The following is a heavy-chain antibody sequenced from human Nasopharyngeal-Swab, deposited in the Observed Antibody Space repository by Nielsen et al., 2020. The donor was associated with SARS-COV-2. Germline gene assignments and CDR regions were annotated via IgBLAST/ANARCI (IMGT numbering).Heavy chain of an antibody. D-gene: IGHD6-13*01. Sequence: SGPTLVNPTHTLTLTCTFSGFSLSTTGVGVGWILQPPGKALEWPALIYWDDDKRDSPSLKGRLTITKDTSKNQVVLTMTNMDPVDTATYYCAHRGSWYYYFDYWGQGTLVTVSS. CDR2: IYWDDDK. V-gene: IGHV2-5*02. CDR3: AHRGSWYYYFDY. J-gene: IGHJ4*02. CDR1: GFSLSTTGVG.